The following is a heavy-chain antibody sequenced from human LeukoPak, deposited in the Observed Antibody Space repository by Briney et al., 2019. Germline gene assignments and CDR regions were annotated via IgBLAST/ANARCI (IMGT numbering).Heavy chain of an antibody. Sequence: ASVKVSCKASGYTFTSYGISWVRQAPGQGLEWMGWISAYNGNTNYAQKLQGRVTMTTDTSTRTGSRKLRSLRSDDTAVYYCARKMGFAPWGQGTLVTVYS. CDR1: GYTFTSYG. D-gene: IGHD5-24*01. CDR3: ARKMGFAP. CDR2: ISAYNGNT. J-gene: IGHJ5*02. V-gene: IGHV1-18*01.